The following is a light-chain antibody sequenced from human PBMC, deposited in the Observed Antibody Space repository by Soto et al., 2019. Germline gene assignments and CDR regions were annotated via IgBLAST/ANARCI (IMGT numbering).Light chain of an antibody. CDR2: AAT. CDR3: QQYYSYPFT. J-gene: IGKJ3*01. V-gene: IGKV1-8*01. Sequence: AIRMTQSPSSLSASTGDRVTITCRASQGISSYLAWYQQKPGKAPKLLIYAATTLASGVPSRFSGSGSGTDFTLTISCLQAEDFATYYCQQYYSYPFTFGPGTKVDIK. CDR1: QGISSY.